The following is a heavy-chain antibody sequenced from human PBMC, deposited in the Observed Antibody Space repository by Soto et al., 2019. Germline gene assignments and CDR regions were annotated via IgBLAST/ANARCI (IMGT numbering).Heavy chain of an antibody. CDR3: ARDRGFLPKRCLHLRGYYCMDV. D-gene: IGHD3-3*01. Sequence: GASVKVSCKASGYTFTGYYMHWVRQAPGQGLEWMGWINPNSGGTNYAQKFQGWVTMTRDTSISTAYMELSRLRSDDTAVYYCARDRGFLPKRCLHLRGYYCMDVWG. V-gene: IGHV1-2*04. CDR2: INPNSGGT. CDR1: GYTFTGYY. J-gene: IGHJ6*02.